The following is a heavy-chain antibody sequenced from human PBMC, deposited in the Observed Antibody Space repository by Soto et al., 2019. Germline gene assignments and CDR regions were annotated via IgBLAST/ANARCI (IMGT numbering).Heavy chain of an antibody. V-gene: IGHV4-31*03. CDR1: GGSISSGGYY. D-gene: IGHD2-15*01. CDR2: IYYSGST. CDR3: ASAGVVVAATPGYFDY. Sequence: QVQLQESGPGLVKPSQTLSLTCTVSGGSISSGGYYWSWIRQHPGKGLEWIGYIYYSGSTYYNPSLSGRVTISVDTSKTQFSLKLSSVTAADTAVYYCASAGVVVAATPGYFDYWGQGTLVTVSS. J-gene: IGHJ4*02.